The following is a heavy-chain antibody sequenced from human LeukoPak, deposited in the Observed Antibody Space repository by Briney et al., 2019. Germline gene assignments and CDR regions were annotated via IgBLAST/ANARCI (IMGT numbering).Heavy chain of an antibody. Sequence: GSLRLSCAASGFSFSDYGTHWVRQAPGKGLEWVTFMQYDGSVIFYADSVKGRFTISRDDSKNTLYLQMNSLRAEDTAVYYCARDSTIFGVVYREVGAFDIWGQGTMVTVSS. D-gene: IGHD3-3*01. V-gene: IGHV3-30*02. J-gene: IGHJ3*02. CDR1: GFSFSDYG. CDR3: ARDSTIFGVVYREVGAFDI. CDR2: MQYDGSVI.